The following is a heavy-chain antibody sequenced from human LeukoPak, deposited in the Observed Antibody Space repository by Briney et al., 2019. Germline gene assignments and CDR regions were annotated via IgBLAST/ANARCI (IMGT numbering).Heavy chain of an antibody. Sequence: GESLKISCKASGYRFTSYWIGWVRQMPGKGLEWVGIIYPSDSDARYSPSFKGQVTISADKSINTAYLQWSSLKASDTAMYYCARRNYDILTGYYNDYLDYWGQGTLVTVSS. D-gene: IGHD3-9*01. CDR3: ARRNYDILTGYYNDYLDY. V-gene: IGHV5-51*01. CDR2: IYPSDSDA. J-gene: IGHJ4*02. CDR1: GYRFTSYW.